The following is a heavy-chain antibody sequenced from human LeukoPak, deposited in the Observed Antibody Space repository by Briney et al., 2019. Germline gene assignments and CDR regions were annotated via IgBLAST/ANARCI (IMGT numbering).Heavy chain of an antibody. D-gene: IGHD1-26*01. CDR1: GYTFTNYG. CDR3: ARTPFRYSGSYYDAFDI. J-gene: IGHJ3*02. CDR2: ISTYNGNT. Sequence: ASVKVSCKASGYTFTNYGISWVRQAPGQGLEWMGWISTYNGNTNYAQKFQGRVTLTTDTSTSTAYMELRSLRSDDTAVYYCARTPFRYSGSYYDAFDIWGQGTMVTVSS. V-gene: IGHV1-18*01.